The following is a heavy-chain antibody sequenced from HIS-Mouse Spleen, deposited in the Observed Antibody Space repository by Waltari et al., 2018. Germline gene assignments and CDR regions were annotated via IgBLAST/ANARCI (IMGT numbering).Heavy chain of an antibody. J-gene: IGHJ4*02. V-gene: IGHV1-8*01. CDR3: ARVYYDFWSGYYY. CDR2: MNPNSGNT. D-gene: IGHD3-3*01. Sequence: QVQLVQSGAEVKKPGASVKVSCKASVYTFTRYAINWVRQATGQGLEWMGWMNPNSGNTGYAQKFQGRVTMTRNTSISTAYMELSSLRSEDTAVYYCARVYYDFWSGYYYWGQGTLVTVSS. CDR1: VYTFTRYA.